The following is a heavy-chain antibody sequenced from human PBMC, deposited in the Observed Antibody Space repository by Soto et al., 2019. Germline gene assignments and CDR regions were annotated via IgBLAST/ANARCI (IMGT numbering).Heavy chain of an antibody. CDR1: GLTFSGYP. D-gene: IGHD2-8*01. CDR2: ISSSSNYI. CDR3: ARRPNNGFWYFDL. Sequence: PGGSLRLSCAASGLTFSGYPMNWVRQSPGKGLEWVSSISSSSNYIYYADSVKGRFTISRDNTKNSLHLQMSSLRAEDTAVYYCARRPNNGFWYFDLWGRGTLVTVSS. V-gene: IGHV3-21*01. J-gene: IGHJ2*01.